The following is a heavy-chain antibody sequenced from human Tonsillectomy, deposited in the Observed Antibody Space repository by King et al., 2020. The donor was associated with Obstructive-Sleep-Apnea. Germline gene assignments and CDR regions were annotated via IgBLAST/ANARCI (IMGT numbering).Heavy chain of an antibody. Sequence: VQLQQWGAGLLKPSETLSLTCAVYGGSFSGYQWNWIRQPPGKGLEWIGDINHSGSTNYNPSLKSRVAMSVDTSKHQFSLRLSSVTAADTAVYYCARGLYILGDWRFIDYWGQGTLVTVSS. J-gene: IGHJ4*02. CDR3: ARGLYILGDWRFIDY. D-gene: IGHD2-21*02. CDR1: GGSFSGYQ. V-gene: IGHV4-34*01. CDR2: INHSGST.